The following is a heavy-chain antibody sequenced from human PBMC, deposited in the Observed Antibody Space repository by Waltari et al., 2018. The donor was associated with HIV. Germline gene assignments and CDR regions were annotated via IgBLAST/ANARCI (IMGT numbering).Heavy chain of an antibody. CDR2: IYPSGST. CDR3: ARGAGELQGRAFDY. J-gene: IGHJ4*02. V-gene: IGHV4-4*07. D-gene: IGHD1-7*01. CDR1: AVSISTYY. Sequence: QVQLQESGPGLVKPSATLSLTCSVSAVSISTYYCRWLRPPAGKGPEWIGRIYPSGSTNYSPALKSRVTLSVDTSKNQFSLKLMSVIAADTAMYYCARGAGELQGRAFDYWGQGTLVTVSS.